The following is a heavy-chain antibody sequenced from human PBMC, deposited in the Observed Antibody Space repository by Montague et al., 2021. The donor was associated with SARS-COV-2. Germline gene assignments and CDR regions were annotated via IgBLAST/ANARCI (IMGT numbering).Heavy chain of an antibody. Sequence: SETLSLTCTVSGGSISSSSYSWGWIRQPPGKGLEWVGSIYYSGSTYYTPSLKIPVTISVDTSQNPLSLKLVSVTAADTAVYYCARHQTSITMIVVVISCWFDPWGQGTLVTVSS. CDR2: IYYSGST. CDR3: ARHQTSITMIVVVISCWFDP. D-gene: IGHD3-22*01. J-gene: IGHJ5*02. V-gene: IGHV4-39*01. CDR1: GGSISSSSYS.